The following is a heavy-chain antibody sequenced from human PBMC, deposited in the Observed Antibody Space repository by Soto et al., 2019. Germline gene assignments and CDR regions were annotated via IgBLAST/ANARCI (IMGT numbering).Heavy chain of an antibody. CDR2: IYYSGST. CDR3: ARHGPGIGAFDI. CDR1: GGSISSSSYY. J-gene: IGHJ3*02. V-gene: IGHV4-39*01. Sequence: SQTLSLTCTVSGGSISSSSYYWGWIRQPPGKGPEWIGSIYYSGSTYYNPSLKSRVTISVDTSKNQFSLKLSSVTAADTAVYYCARHGPGIGAFDIWGQGKMVTVSS. D-gene: IGHD2-15*01.